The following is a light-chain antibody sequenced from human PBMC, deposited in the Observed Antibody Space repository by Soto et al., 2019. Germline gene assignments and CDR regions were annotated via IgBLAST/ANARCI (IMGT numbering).Light chain of an antibody. CDR3: QQYNSYST. CDR1: QSISSW. Sequence: DIQMTQSPSTLSASVGDRVTITCRASQSISSWLAWYQQKPGKAPKLLIYKASSIESGVPSRFSGSGSGTEFTLTISSLQPDNFATYYFQQYNSYSTFGQGTKVEIK. CDR2: KAS. V-gene: IGKV1-5*03. J-gene: IGKJ1*01.